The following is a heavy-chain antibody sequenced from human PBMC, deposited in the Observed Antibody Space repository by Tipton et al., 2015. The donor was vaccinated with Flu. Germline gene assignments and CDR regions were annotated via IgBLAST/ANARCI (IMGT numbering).Heavy chain of an antibody. CDR2: LYYSGTT. CDR3: ARHGSLGDVSGYYWYFDL. D-gene: IGHD3-22*01. CDR1: GGSISSHTYY. Sequence: GLVKPSETLSLTCTVSGGSISSHTYYWGWIRQPPGKGLEWIGSLYYSGTTYYNQSLAGRVTISVDTSKNQFSLKLNSVTAADTAVYYCARHGSLGDVSGYYWYFDLWGRGTLVTVSS. V-gene: IGHV4-39*01. J-gene: IGHJ2*01.